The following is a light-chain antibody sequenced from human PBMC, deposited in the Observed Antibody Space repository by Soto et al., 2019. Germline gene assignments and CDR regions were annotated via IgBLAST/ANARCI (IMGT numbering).Light chain of an antibody. CDR3: QQYGRSPPYT. CDR2: GAS. J-gene: IGKJ2*01. V-gene: IGKV3-20*01. CDR1: QSVSSNY. Sequence: EIVLTQSPGTLSLSPGERATLSCRASQSVSSNYLAWYQQKPGQAPRLLIYGASSRATGIPDRFSGSGSGTDFTLTISRLEPEDFAVYYCQQYGRSPPYTFGQGTKLETK.